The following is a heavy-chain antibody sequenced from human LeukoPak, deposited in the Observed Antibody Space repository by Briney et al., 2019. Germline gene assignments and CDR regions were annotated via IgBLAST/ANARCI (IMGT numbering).Heavy chain of an antibody. J-gene: IGHJ4*02. CDR3: ARAAIEVGAAFDY. CDR2: ISAYNGNT. D-gene: IGHD2-15*01. Sequence: GASVKVSCKASGGTFSSYAISWVRQAPGQGLEWMGWISAYNGNTNYAQKLQGRVTMTTDTSTSTAYMELRSLRSDDTAVYYCARAAIEVGAAFDYWGQGTLVTVSS. CDR1: GGTFSSYA. V-gene: IGHV1-18*01.